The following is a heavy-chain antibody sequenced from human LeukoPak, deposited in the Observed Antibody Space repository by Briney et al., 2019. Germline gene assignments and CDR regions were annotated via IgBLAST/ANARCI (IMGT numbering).Heavy chain of an antibody. V-gene: IGHV4-39*01. D-gene: IGHD2-2*02. J-gene: IGHJ6*02. CDR2: IYYSGST. CDR3: ARHCSSTSCYNDYYGMDV. CDR1: GGSISSSSYY. Sequence: KASETLSLTCTVSGGSISSSSYYWGWIRQPPGKGLEWIGSIYYSGSTYYNPSLKSRVTISVDTSKNQFSLKLSSVTAADTAVYYCARHCSSTSCYNDYYGMDVWGQGTTVTVSS.